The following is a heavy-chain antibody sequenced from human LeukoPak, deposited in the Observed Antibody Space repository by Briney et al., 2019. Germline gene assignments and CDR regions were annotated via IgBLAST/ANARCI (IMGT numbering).Heavy chain of an antibody. D-gene: IGHD3-10*01. CDR3: ARVPYGSGSYNLDY. J-gene: IGHJ4*02. CDR2: IIPILGIA. CDR1: GGTFSSYA. V-gene: IGHV1-69*04. Sequence: ASVKVSCKASGGTFSSYAISWVRQAPGQGLEWMGRIIPILGIANYAQKFQGRVTITADKSTSTAYMELSSLRSEDTAVYYCARVPYGSGSYNLDYWGQGTLVTVSS.